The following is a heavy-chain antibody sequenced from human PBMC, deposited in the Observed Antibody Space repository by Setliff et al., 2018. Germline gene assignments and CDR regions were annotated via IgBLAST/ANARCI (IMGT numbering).Heavy chain of an antibody. D-gene: IGHD6-13*01. CDR3: AKRGYSSSWHY. CDR2: ISGSGGST. V-gene: IGHV3-23*01. J-gene: IGHJ4*02. Sequence: GGSLRLSCAASGFTFGSYAMSWVRQAPGKGLEWVSAISGSGGSTYYADSVKGRFTISRDNSKNTLYLQMNSLRAEDTAVYYCAKRGYSSSWHYWGQGTLVTVSS. CDR1: GFTFGSYA.